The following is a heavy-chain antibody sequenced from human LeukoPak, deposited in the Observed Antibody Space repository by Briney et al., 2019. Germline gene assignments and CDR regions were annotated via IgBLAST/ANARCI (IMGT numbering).Heavy chain of an antibody. D-gene: IGHD5-18*01. CDR3: ARSWDTAMGISYWYFDL. CDR2: IYYSGST. CDR1: GGSISSSSYY. J-gene: IGHJ2*01. V-gene: IGHV4-39*07. Sequence: SETLSLTCTVSGGSISSSSYYWGWIRQPPGKGLEWIGYIYYSGSTYYNPSLKSRVTISVDTSKNQFSLKLSSVTAADTAVYYCARSWDTAMGISYWYFDLWGRGTLVTVSS.